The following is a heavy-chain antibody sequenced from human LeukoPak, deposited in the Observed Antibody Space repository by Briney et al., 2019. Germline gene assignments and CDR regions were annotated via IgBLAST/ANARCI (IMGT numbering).Heavy chain of an antibody. D-gene: IGHD1-26*01. CDR1: GFTFSNYP. J-gene: IGHJ4*02. V-gene: IGHV3-30*09. CDR3: ARDDGSYYLDY. CDR2: ISYDGSNK. Sequence: GGSLRLSCAASGFTFSNYPVHWVRQAPGKGLEWVALISYDGSNKYYADSVKGRFAISRDNSKNTLYLQMNSLRAEDTAVYYCARDDGSYYLDYWGQGTLVTVSS.